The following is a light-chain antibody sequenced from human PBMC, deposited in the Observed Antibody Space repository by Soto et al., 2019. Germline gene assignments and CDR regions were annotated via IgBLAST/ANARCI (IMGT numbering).Light chain of an antibody. CDR2: SNY. CDR3: AAWDDRLSDLL. CDR1: KNDIGVYDF. V-gene: IGLV1-47*02. J-gene: IGLJ2*01. Sequence: QSVLTQPPYASGSPGQSVTRSCTGTKNDIGVYDFVSWYQHHPGTAPKVLIYSNYPRPSGVPDRFSGSKSGTSASLAISGLQSEDEADYYCAAWDDRLSDLLFGGGTK.